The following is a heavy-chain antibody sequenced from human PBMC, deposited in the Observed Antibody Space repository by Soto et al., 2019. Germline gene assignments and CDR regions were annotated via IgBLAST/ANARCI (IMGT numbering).Heavy chain of an antibody. CDR2: IYHSGNT. CDR1: GDSVSSGGYA. D-gene: IGHD3-22*01. CDR3: ATIWYYYDSSGSDY. J-gene: IGHJ4*02. Sequence: SETLSITFAVCGDSVSSGGYAWSWIRQPPGKGLEWIGYIYHSGNTYYNPSLKSRVTISVDTSKNQFSLKLSSVTAADTAVYYCATIWYYYDSSGSDYWGQGTLLTVSS. V-gene: IGHV4-30-2*03.